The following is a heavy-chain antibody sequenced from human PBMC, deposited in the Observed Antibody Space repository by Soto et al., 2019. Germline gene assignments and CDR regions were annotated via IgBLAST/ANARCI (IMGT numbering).Heavy chain of an antibody. CDR1: GFSFSYYA. Sequence: QVQLVESGGGVVQPGRSVRLSCAASGFSFSYYAMHWVRQAPGKGLEWVAVIAYDSSKKYYADSVKDRFTISRDNSKNPLYLQMNSLRDDDTAVYYCASPYCSGGSCYLTEYFQYWGQGILVTVSS. CDR2: IAYDSSKK. J-gene: IGHJ1*01. D-gene: IGHD2-15*01. CDR3: ASPYCSGGSCYLTEYFQY. V-gene: IGHV3-30*03.